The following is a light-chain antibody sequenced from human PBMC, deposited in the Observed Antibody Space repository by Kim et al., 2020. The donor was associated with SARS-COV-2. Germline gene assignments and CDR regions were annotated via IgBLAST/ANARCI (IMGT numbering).Light chain of an antibody. V-gene: IGLV3-1*01. CDR2: QDT. CDR3: QAWDSSTV. Sequence: SYELTQPPSVSVSPGQTATITCSGDKLGDKYVCWSQQKPGQSPLLVIYQDTKRPSGIPERLYGSISGNTDTLTISGKKDTAEADYHCQAWDSSTVFG. J-gene: IGLJ2*01. CDR1: KLGDKY.